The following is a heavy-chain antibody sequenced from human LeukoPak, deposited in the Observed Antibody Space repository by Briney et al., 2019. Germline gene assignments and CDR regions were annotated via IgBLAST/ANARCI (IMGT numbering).Heavy chain of an antibody. Sequence: GGSLRLSCAASGFTFSDAWMIWVRQAPGKGLEWVAFIRYDGSDKYYADSVKGRFTISRDNSKNTLYLQMNSLRAEDTAVYYCARGYYYDSSGYYSDYYYGMDVWGQGTTVTVSS. D-gene: IGHD3-22*01. V-gene: IGHV3-30*02. CDR2: IRYDGSDK. CDR1: GFTFSDAW. J-gene: IGHJ6*02. CDR3: ARGYYYDSSGYYSDYYYGMDV.